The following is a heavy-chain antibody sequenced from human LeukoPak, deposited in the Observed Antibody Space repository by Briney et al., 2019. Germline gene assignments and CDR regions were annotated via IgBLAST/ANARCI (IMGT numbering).Heavy chain of an antibody. V-gene: IGHV3-30*02. CDR1: GFTFSGYR. D-gene: IGHD3-10*01. Sequence: GGSLRLSCVVSGFTFSGYRVHWVRQAPGKGLEWVAFIRYDGSNKNYADSVKGRFTISRDNSKNTLYLQVNSLRVEDTAVYYCAKPKGYGSGDRYFDYWGQGTLVTVSS. CDR2: IRYDGSNK. CDR3: AKPKGYGSGDRYFDY. J-gene: IGHJ4*02.